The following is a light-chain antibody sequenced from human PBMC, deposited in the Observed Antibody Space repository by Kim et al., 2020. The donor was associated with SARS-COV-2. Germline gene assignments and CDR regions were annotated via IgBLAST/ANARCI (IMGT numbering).Light chain of an antibody. Sequence: IARSRRRSNSGNNIVSVSHELQGTAPDLLIYDNDKRPLGIPDRFSGSKSGTSAALGITGLQTGDEADYHCGTWDASLTAVVFGGGTKLTVL. J-gene: IGLJ3*02. CDR1: RSNSGNNI. CDR3: GTWDASLTAVV. V-gene: IGLV1-51*01. CDR2: DND.